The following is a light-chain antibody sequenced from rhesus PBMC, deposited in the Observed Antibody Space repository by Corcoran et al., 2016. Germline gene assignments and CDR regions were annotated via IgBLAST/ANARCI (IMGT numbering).Light chain of an antibody. CDR1: QSVGSY. CDR3: QQSSNLWT. CDR2: GAS. V-gene: IGKV3-24*04. J-gene: IGKJ1*01. Sequence: ETVVTQSPTTLALSPGERATLSCRASQSVGSYLAWYQQKPGQAPRLLIYGASSRATGIPDRFSGSGSGTDFTLTISGLEPEDVGVYYCQQSSNLWTFGQGTKVEIK.